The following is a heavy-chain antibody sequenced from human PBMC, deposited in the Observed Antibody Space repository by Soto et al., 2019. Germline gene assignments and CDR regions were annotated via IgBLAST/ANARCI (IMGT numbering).Heavy chain of an antibody. J-gene: IGHJ6*02. Sequence: SVKVSCKASGGTFSSYTISWVRQAPGQGLEWMGRIIPILGIANYAQKFQGRVTITADKSTSTAYMELSSLRSEDTAMYYCARTRGQNCNGGNCYFGMDVWGQGTTVTVSS. CDR2: IIPILGIA. D-gene: IGHD2-15*01. CDR1: GGTFSSYT. CDR3: ARTRGQNCNGGNCYFGMDV. V-gene: IGHV1-69*02.